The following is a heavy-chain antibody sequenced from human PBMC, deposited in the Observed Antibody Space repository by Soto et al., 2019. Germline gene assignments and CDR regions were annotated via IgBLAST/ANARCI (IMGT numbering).Heavy chain of an antibody. CDR2: IGDTGTFI. CDR3: ARDQRYLRQGYSDY. Sequence: EVQLVESGGGLVKPGGSLRLSCVGSAFIFSDHSMNWVRQAPGKGLEWVTSIGDTGTFIYYADSVKGRFTISRDNAKNSLFLQMDSPRPEDTAVDYCARDQRYLRQGYSDYWGQGTLVTVSS. D-gene: IGHD4-4*01. V-gene: IGHV3-21*01. CDR1: AFIFSDHS. J-gene: IGHJ4*02.